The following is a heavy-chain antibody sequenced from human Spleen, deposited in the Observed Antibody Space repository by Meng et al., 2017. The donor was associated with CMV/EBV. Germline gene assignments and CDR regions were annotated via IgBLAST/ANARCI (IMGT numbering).Heavy chain of an antibody. CDR2: IRYDGSNK. CDR3: AKIGGDCSSTSCYP. D-gene: IGHD2-2*01. Sequence: GESLKISCAASGFTFSSYGMHWVRQAPGKGLEWVAFIRYDGSNKYYADSVKGRFTISRDNSKNTLYLQMNSLRAKDTAVYYCAKIGGDCSSTSCYPWGQGTLVTVSS. J-gene: IGHJ5*02. CDR1: GFTFSSYG. V-gene: IGHV3-30*02.